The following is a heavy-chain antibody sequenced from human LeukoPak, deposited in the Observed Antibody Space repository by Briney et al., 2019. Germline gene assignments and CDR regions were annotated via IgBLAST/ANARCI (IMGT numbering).Heavy chain of an antibody. J-gene: IGHJ4*02. V-gene: IGHV4-59*01. CDR2: IYYSGST. CDR3: ARGTRADY. CDR1: GGSISNKY. Sequence: SETLSLTCTVSGGSISNKYWSWIRQPPGKGLEWIGYIYYSGSTNYNPSLKSRVTILVDTSKNQFSLKLSSVTAADTAVYYCARGTRADYWGQGTLVTVSS.